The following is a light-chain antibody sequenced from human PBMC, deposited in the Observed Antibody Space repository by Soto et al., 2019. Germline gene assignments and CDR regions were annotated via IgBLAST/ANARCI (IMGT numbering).Light chain of an antibody. CDR3: QQLNTYPVT. V-gene: IGKV3-20*01. J-gene: IGKJ4*01. CDR1: QSLSSSY. CDR2: GTS. Sequence: EIVLTQSPGTLSLSPGERATLSCRASQSLSSSYLAWYQQKPGQAPRLLIYGTSIRATGIPDRFSGSGSGTDFTLTITRLEPEDFAVYYCQQLNTYPVTFGGGTTVEVK.